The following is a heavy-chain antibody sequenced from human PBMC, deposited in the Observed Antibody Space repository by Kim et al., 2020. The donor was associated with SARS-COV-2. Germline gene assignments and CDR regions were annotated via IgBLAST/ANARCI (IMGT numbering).Heavy chain of an antibody. CDR3: ATLTRGSGVDV. Sequence: DKSYVDSGKGRFTISRDNPKNSLFLQMNSLRVDDTAVYYCATLTRGSGVDVWGRGTTVTVSS. V-gene: IGHV3-7*03. CDR2: DK. J-gene: IGHJ6*02. D-gene: IGHD1-1*01.